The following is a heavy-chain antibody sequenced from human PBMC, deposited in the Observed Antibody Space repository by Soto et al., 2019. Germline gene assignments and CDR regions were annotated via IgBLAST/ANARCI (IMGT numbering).Heavy chain of an antibody. D-gene: IGHD1-1*01. CDR2: ISWDDDK. CDR1: GFSLSTNGVG. CDR3: AHRAGLQGNWNGGYFDF. J-gene: IGHJ4*02. Sequence: QITLKESGPTRVKPTQTLTLTCTFSGFSLSTNGVGVGWIRQPPGKALERLALISWDDDKRYSPSLKSRLTITKDTSKNQVVLTMTNMDPVDTATYYCAHRAGLQGNWNGGYFDFWGQGALVTVSS. V-gene: IGHV2-5*02.